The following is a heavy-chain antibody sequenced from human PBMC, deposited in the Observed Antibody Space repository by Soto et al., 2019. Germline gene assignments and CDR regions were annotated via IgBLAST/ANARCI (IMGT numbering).Heavy chain of an antibody. CDR3: AKSTVGDNYYGMDV. J-gene: IGHJ6*02. CDR2: ISWNSGSI. V-gene: IGHV3-9*01. CDR1: GFTFDDYA. Sequence: PGGSLRLSCAASGFTFDDYAMHWVRQAPGKGLEWVSGISWNSGSIGYADSVKGRFTISRDNAKNSLYLQMNSLRAEDTALYYCAKSTVGDNYYGMDVWGQGTTVTVSS. D-gene: IGHD3-16*01.